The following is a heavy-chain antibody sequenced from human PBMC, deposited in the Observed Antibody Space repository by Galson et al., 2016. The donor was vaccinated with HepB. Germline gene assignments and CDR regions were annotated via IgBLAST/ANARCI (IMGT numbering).Heavy chain of an antibody. CDR3: VRVGSGYDY. V-gene: IGHV3-73*01. CDR1: GFTFSDSA. D-gene: IGHD3-22*01. Sequence: SLRLSCAASGFTFSDSAMHWVRQASGRGLEWVGRVRSKANTYATAYAASVKGRFTISRDNSKNTLYLHVGSLRPEDMAVYYCVRVGSGYDYWGQGTLVTVSS. CDR2: VRSKANTYAT. J-gene: IGHJ4*02.